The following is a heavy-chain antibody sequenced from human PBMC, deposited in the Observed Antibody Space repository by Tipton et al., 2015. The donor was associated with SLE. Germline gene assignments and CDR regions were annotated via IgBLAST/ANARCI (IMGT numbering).Heavy chain of an antibody. V-gene: IGHV3-30*18. CDR1: GFTFSSYA. Sequence: SLRLSCAASGFTFSSYAMSWVRQAPGKGLEWVAVISYDGSNKYYADSVKGRFTISRDNSKNTLYLQMNSLRAEDTAVYYCAKGAGGSGSLEYFQHWGQGTLVTVSS. J-gene: IGHJ1*01. D-gene: IGHD3-10*01. CDR2: ISYDGSNK. CDR3: AKGAGGSGSLEYFQH.